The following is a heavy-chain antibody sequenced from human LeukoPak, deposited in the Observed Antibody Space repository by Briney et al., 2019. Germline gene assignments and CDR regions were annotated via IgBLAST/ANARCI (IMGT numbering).Heavy chain of an antibody. CDR2: IIPIFGTA. Sequence: SVKVSCKASGGTFSSYAISWVRQAPGQGLEWMGGIIPIFGTANYAQKFQGRVTITADKSTSTAYMELRSLRSDDTAVYYCARDLEYSYGYYYYYYMDVWGKGTTVTVSS. V-gene: IGHV1-69*06. D-gene: IGHD5-18*01. CDR1: GGTFSSYA. J-gene: IGHJ6*03. CDR3: ARDLEYSYGYYYYYYMDV.